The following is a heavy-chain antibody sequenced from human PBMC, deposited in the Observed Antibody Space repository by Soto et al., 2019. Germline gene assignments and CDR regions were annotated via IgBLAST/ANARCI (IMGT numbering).Heavy chain of an antibody. J-gene: IGHJ4*02. CDR1: GGTFSSYA. V-gene: IGHV1-69*13. CDR3: AREGYVAAAGHFDY. D-gene: IGHD6-13*01. Sequence: SVKVSCKASGGTFSSYAISWVRQAPGQGLEWMGGITPIFGTANYAQRFQGRVTITADESTSTAYMELSSLRSEDMAVYYCAREGYVAAAGHFDYWGQGTLVTVSS. CDR2: ITPIFGTA.